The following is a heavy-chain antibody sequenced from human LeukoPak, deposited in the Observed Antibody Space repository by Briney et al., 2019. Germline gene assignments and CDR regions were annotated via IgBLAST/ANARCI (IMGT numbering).Heavy chain of an antibody. D-gene: IGHD1-26*01. J-gene: IGHJ4*02. V-gene: IGHV1-8*01. Sequence: ASVKVSCKASGYTFTSYDINWVRQATGQGLEWMGWMNPNSGNTGYAQKFQGRVTMTRNTSISTAYMELSSLRSEDTAVYYCAKSREVGALRLTLYFDYWGQGTLVTVSS. CDR1: GYTFTSYD. CDR2: MNPNSGNT. CDR3: AKSREVGALRLTLYFDY.